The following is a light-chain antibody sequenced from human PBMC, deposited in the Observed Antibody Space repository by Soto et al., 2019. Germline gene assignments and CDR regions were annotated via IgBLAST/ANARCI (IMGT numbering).Light chain of an antibody. CDR3: QQSNSS. CDR2: KAS. CDR1: HSISNW. V-gene: IGKV1-5*03. J-gene: IGKJ2*01. Sequence: DIQMTQSPSTLSASVGDRVTITCRASHSISNWLAWYQQKPGKAPKLLIYKASSLESGVPSRFSGSGSGTEFTLTIRSLQPDDFATYYCQQSNSSFGQGTQVDIK.